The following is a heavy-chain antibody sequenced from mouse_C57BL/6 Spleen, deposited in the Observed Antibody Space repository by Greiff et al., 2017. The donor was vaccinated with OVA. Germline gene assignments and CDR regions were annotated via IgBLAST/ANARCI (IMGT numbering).Heavy chain of an antibody. Sequence: QVQLQQPGAELVKPGASVKLSCKASGYTFTSYWMQWVKQRPGQGLEWIGEIDPSDSYTNYNQKFKGKATLTVDTSSSTAYMQLSSLTSEDSAVYYGARTWPNHYYAMDYWGQGTSVTVSS. CDR1: GYTFTSYW. V-gene: IGHV1-50*01. CDR2: IDPSDSYT. CDR3: ARTWPNHYYAMDY. J-gene: IGHJ4*01.